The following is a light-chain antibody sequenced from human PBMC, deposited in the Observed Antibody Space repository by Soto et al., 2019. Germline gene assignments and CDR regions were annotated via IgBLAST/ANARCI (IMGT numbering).Light chain of an antibody. V-gene: IGKV3-11*01. J-gene: IGKJ4*01. CDR1: QSVSSY. CDR2: DAS. CDR3: QQRSNWPST. Sequence: EIVLTQSPATLSLSPGERATLSCRASQSVSSYLAWYQQKPGQAPRLLIYDASNRATGIPARVSGSGSGTDFTLTSTSLAPEDFAVYYCQQRSNWPSTFGGGTKVEIK.